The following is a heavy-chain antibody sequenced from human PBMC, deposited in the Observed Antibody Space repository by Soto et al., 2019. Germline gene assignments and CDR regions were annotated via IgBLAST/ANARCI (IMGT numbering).Heavy chain of an antibody. CDR1: GGTFSSYT. Sequence: QVQLVQSGAEVKKPGSSVKVSCKASGGTFSSYTISWVRQAPGQGLEWMGRIIPILGIANYAQKFQGRVTITADKSTSTAYMELSSLRSEDTAVYYCARDRDNSPDPHHNWFDPWGQGTLVTVSS. CDR2: IIPILGIA. CDR3: ARDRDNSPDPHHNWFDP. J-gene: IGHJ5*02. V-gene: IGHV1-69*08. D-gene: IGHD1-20*01.